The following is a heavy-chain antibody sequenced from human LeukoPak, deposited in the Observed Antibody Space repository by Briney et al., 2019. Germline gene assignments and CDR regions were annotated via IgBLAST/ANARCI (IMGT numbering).Heavy chain of an antibody. V-gene: IGHV4-59*01. Sequence: SETLSLTCTVSGGSISSYYWSWIRQPPGKGLEWIGYIYYSGSTNYNPSLKSRVTISVDTSKNQFSLKLSSVTAADTAVYYCAREVRFGELVPWGQGTLVTVSS. CDR3: AREVRFGELVP. D-gene: IGHD3-10*01. CDR2: IYYSGST. CDR1: GGSISSYY. J-gene: IGHJ5*02.